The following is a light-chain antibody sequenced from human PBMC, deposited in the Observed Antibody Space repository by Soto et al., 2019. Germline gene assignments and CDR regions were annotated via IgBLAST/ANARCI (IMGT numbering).Light chain of an antibody. CDR1: QSVSSN. CDR3: QQYNSWPPT. V-gene: IGKV3-15*01. Sequence: EIVMTQSPATLSVSPGERATLSRRASQSVSSNLAWYQQKPGQAPRLLIYGASTRATGIPARFSGSGSGTEFTLTISSLQSEDFAVYYCQQYNSWPPTFGQGTKVDIK. J-gene: IGKJ1*01. CDR2: GAS.